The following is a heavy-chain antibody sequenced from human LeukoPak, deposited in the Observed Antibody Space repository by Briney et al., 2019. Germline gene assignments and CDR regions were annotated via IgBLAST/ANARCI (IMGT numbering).Heavy chain of an antibody. CDR2: ISDSGDAT. CDR3: ARDADLGATITGAFDI. CDR1: GYTFRTYA. Sequence: GGSLRLSCAASGYTFRTYAMSWVRQAPGKGLEWVSSISDSGDATYYVDSVKGRFTISRDNPKNSLSLQMNSLRAEDTAVYYCARDADLGATITGAFDIWGQGATVVVSS. V-gene: IGHV3-23*01. D-gene: IGHD5-24*01. J-gene: IGHJ3*02.